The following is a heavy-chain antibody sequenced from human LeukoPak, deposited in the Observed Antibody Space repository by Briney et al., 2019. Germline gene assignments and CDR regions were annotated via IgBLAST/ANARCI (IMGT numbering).Heavy chain of an antibody. V-gene: IGHV1-46*01. CDR1: GYTFTSYY. J-gene: IGHJ4*02. CDR3: AKSSGSYYGSGSSGY. D-gene: IGHD3-10*01. CDR2: INPSGGST. Sequence: ASVKVSCKASGYTFTSYYMHWVRQAPGQGLEWMGIINPSGGSTSYAQKFQGRVTMTRDMSTSTVYMELSSLRSEDTAVYYCAKSSGSYYGSGSSGYWGQGTLVTVSS.